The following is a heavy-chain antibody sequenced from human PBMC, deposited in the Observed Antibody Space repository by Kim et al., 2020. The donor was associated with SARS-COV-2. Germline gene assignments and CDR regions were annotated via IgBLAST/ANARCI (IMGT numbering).Heavy chain of an antibody. CDR2: IDPSDSYT. V-gene: IGHV5-10-1*01. J-gene: IGHJ4*02. D-gene: IGHD3-10*01. CDR1: GYSFTSYW. CDR3: ASFSGSYYNDDY. Sequence: GESLKISCKGSGYSFTSYWISWVRQMPGKGLEWMGRIDPSDSYTNYSPSFQGHVTISADKSISTAYLQWSSLKASDTAMYYCASFSGSYYNDDYWGQGTLVTVSS.